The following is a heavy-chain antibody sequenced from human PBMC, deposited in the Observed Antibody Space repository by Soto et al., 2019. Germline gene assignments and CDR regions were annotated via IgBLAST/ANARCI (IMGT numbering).Heavy chain of an antibody. V-gene: IGHV3-30*18. CDR3: AKSRDGYSFYFYYGMDV. D-gene: IGHD4-4*01. J-gene: IGHJ6*02. CDR1: GFTFSHYG. CDR2: ILRDGSNE. Sequence: PGGSLRLSCAAPGFTFSHYGMHWVRQAPGKGLEWVAHILRDGSNEYYADSVKGRFTISRDNSKNTLYLQMNSLTGDDTAVYYCAKSRDGYSFYFYYGMDVWGQGTTVTVSS.